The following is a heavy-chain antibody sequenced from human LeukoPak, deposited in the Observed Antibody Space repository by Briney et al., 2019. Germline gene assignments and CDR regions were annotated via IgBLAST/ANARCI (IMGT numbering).Heavy chain of an antibody. CDR3: AREIESGYYGMDV. CDR1: GFTVSSNY. J-gene: IGHJ6*02. D-gene: IGHD1-14*01. CDR2: IYSGGST. Sequence: GGSLRLSCAASGFTVSSNYMSWVRQAPGKGLEWVSVIYSGGSTYYADSVKGRFTISRDNSKNTLYLQMNSLRAEDTAVYYCAREIESGYYGMDVWGQGTTVTVSS. V-gene: IGHV3-53*01.